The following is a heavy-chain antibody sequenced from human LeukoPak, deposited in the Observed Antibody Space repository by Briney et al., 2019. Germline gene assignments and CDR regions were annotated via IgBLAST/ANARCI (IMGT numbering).Heavy chain of an antibody. J-gene: IGHJ4*02. Sequence: GGSLRLSCAASGFTFSTFAMIWVRQPPGKGLEWVSSIFPSGSEIHYADSVRGRFTISRDNSKSTLSLQMNSLRAEDTAVYYCATYRQVLLPFESWGQGTLVTVSS. CDR1: GFTFSTFA. V-gene: IGHV3-23*01. CDR2: IFPSGSEI. CDR3: ATYRQVLLPFES. D-gene: IGHD2-8*02.